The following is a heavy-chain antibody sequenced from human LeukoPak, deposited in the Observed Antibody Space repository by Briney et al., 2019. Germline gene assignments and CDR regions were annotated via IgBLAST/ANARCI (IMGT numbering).Heavy chain of an antibody. Sequence: SETLSLTCGVSGGSFRGHYLSWIRQPPGKEMEWIGEINHGGVTNYNPSLKSRVTISVDTSKNEVSLRLNSVTAADTAVYYCAKGADSSVYTIFDYWGQGTLVTVSS. V-gene: IGHV4-34*01. CDR1: GGSFRGHY. J-gene: IGHJ4*02. CDR2: INHGGVT. D-gene: IGHD3-22*01. CDR3: AKGADSSVYTIFDY.